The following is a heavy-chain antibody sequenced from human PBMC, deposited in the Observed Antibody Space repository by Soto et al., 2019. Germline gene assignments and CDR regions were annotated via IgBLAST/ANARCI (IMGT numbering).Heavy chain of an antibody. V-gene: IGHV1-46*01. CDR3: ATGQPIVATAYYFDY. J-gene: IGHJ4*02. CDR1: GYTFTSYY. D-gene: IGHD5-12*01. CDR2: INPSGGST. Sequence: QVQLVQSGAEVKKPGASVKVSCKASGYTFTSYYMHWVRQAPGQGLEWMGIINPSGGSTSYAQKFQGRVTMTRDTSTSTVCRELSSLRSEDTAVYYCATGQPIVATAYYFDYWGQGTLVTVSS.